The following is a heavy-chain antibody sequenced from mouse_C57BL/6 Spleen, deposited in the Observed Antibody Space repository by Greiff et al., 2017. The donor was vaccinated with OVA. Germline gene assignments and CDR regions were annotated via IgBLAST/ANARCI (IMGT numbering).Heavy chain of an antibody. CDR3: AREGDYGSSYWYFDV. D-gene: IGHD1-1*01. CDR2: ISDGGSYT. J-gene: IGHJ1*03. CDR1: GFTFSSYA. V-gene: IGHV5-4*01. Sequence: EVQGVESGGGLVKPGGSLKLSCAASGFTFSSYAMSWVRQTPEKRLEWVATISDGGSYTYYPDNVKGRFTISRANAKNNLYLQMSHLKSEDTAMYYCAREGDYGSSYWYFDVWGTGTTVTVSS.